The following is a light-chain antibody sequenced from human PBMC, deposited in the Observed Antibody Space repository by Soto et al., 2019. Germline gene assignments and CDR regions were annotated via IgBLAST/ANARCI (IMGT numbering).Light chain of an antibody. CDR3: QQYNSYSRRT. CDR1: QSISSY. V-gene: IGKV1-5*01. CDR2: AAS. Sequence: GDRDTITCRASQSISSYLNWYQQKPGKAPKLLIYAASSLQSGVPSRFSGSGSGTEFTLTISSLQPDDFATYYCQQYNSYSRRTFGQGTKVDI. J-gene: IGKJ1*01.